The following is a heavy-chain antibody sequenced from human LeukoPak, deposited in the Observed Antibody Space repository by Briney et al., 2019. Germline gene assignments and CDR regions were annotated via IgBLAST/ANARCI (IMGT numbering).Heavy chain of an antibody. V-gene: IGHV1-18*01. CDR1: GYTFTTYT. CDR2: ISAYNGNT. D-gene: IGHD4-11*01. Sequence: ASVKVSCKASGYTFTTYTITWVRQAPGQGLEWMGWISAYNGNTNYAQKLQGRVTMTTDTSTSTAYMELRSLRSDDTAVYYCARGSDYSNYGYFQHWGQGTLVTVSS. J-gene: IGHJ1*01. CDR3: ARGSDYSNYGYFQH.